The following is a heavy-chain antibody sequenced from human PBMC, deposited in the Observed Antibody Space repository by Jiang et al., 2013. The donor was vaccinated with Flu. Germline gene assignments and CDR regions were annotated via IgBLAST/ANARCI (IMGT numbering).Heavy chain of an antibody. CDR2: MVYGGSS. V-gene: IGHV4-30-4*01. J-gene: IGHJ4*02. CDR3: ARGEYYYRSTKFHS. Sequence: GPGLVTPSETLSLTCTVSGGSITSGDGYWSWIRQSPEKGLEWIGYMVYGGSSYYNPSLDSRLNISMGASKNQFSLRLKSLTVADTAMYYCARGEYYYRSTKFHSWGPGSWSPS. CDR1: GGSITSGDGY. D-gene: IGHD3-10*01.